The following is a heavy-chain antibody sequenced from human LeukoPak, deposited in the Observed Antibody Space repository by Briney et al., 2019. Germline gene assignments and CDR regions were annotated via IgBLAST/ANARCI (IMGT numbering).Heavy chain of an antibody. J-gene: IGHJ4*02. CDR3: AKGGAMVATIDY. CDR2: ISAYNGKT. D-gene: IGHD5-18*01. V-gene: IGHV1-18*01. Sequence: ASVKVSCKASGYTFTSYYITWVRQAPVQGLEWVGWISAYNGKTNYAQKFQGRVTMTIDTSTTTAYMDLRSLTSDDTAMYYCAKGGAMVATIDYWGQGTLVTVSS. CDR1: GYTFTSYY.